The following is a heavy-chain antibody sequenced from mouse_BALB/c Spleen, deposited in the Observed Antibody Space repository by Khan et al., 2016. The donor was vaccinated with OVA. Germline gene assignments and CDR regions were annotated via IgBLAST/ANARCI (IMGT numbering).Heavy chain of an antibody. CDR2: ILPGSGST. Sequence: QVQLQQSGAELMKPGASVKISCKATGYTFSSYWMDWVKQRPGHGLEWIGEILPGSGSTKYNEKFKGKATFTADTSSNTASLQLSSLTSEDSAFFYCARVEAIYEGYCHCSWFAYWGQGTLVTVSA. V-gene: IGHV1-9*01. D-gene: IGHD2-3*01. CDR1: GYTFSSYW. J-gene: IGHJ3*01. CDR3: ARVEAIYEGYCHCSWFAY.